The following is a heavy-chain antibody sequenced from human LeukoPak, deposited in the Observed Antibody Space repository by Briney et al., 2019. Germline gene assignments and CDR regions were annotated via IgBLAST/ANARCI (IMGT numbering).Heavy chain of an antibody. Sequence: PGRSLRLSCAASGFTFDDYGMHWVRQAPGKGLEWVSGISWNSNDIGYADSVKGRFTISRDNAKNSLYLQMNSLRAEDTAVYYCARETLSYGDYDIDYWGQGTLVTVSS. CDR1: GFTFDDYG. J-gene: IGHJ4*02. V-gene: IGHV3-9*01. D-gene: IGHD4-17*01. CDR3: ARETLSYGDYDIDY. CDR2: ISWNSNDI.